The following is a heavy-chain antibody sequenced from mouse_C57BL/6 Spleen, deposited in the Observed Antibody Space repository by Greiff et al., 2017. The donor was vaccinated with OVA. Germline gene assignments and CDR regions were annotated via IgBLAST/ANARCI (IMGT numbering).Heavy chain of an antibody. CDR1: GYTFTDYN. D-gene: IGHD2-1*01. J-gene: IGHJ2*01. CDR2: INPNNGGT. V-gene: IGHV1-18*01. Sequence: VQLKQSGPELVKPGASVKIPCKASGYTFTDYNMDWVKQSHGKSLEWIGDINPNNGGTIYNQKFKGKATLTVDKSSSTAYMELRSLTSEDTAVYYCARSDGNYGSYFDYWGQGTTLTVSS. CDR3: ARSDGNYGSYFDY.